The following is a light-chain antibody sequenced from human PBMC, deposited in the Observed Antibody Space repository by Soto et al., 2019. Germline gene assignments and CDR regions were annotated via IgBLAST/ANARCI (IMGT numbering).Light chain of an antibody. CDR3: QQSYSTPPFT. J-gene: IGKJ5*01. CDR2: AAS. Sequence: DIQMTQSPSSLSASVGDRVTITCRASQGISSYLNWYQQKPGKAPKILIYAASSLQSGVPSRFSGSGSGTDFTLTISSLQPEDFATYYCQQSYSTPPFTFGQGTRLEIK. V-gene: IGKV1-39*01. CDR1: QGISSY.